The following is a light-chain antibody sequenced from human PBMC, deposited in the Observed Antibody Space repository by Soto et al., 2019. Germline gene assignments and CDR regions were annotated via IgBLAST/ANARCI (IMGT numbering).Light chain of an antibody. CDR3: QQYNNYSWT. CDR1: QGIDSW. Sequence: IQMTQSPSTLSASVGDRVTITCRASQGIDSWLAWYQQKPGKAPKLLIYKASSLQSGVPSRFSGSGSGTEFTLTISSLQPDDFATYYCQQYNNYSWTFGQGTKVDIK. CDR2: KAS. J-gene: IGKJ1*01. V-gene: IGKV1-5*03.